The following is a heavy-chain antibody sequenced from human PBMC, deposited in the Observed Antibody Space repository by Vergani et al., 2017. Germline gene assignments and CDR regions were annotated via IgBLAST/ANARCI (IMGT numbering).Heavy chain of an antibody. J-gene: IGHJ6*03. CDR3: AREYSSSWYYYYYMDV. Sequence: EVQLVESGGGLVQPGGSLRLSCAASGFTFSSCWMSWVRQAPGKGLEWVANIKQDGSEKYYVDSVKGRFTISRDNAKNSLYLQMNSLRAEDTAVYYCAREYSSSWYYYYYMDVWGKGTTVTVSS. D-gene: IGHD6-6*01. CDR1: GFTFSSCW. CDR2: IKQDGSEK. V-gene: IGHV3-7*01.